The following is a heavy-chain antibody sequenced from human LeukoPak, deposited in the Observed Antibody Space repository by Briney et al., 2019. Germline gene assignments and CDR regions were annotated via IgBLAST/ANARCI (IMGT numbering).Heavy chain of an antibody. J-gene: IGHJ4*02. CDR1: GYTFTGHY. CDR3: ARSVVTTTPTFDY. D-gene: IGHD2-21*02. V-gene: IGHV1-2*02. Sequence: GASVKVSCKASGYTFTGHYIHWVRQAPGQGLEWLGWLNPNGGTTNFAQKFQGRVTVTRDTSISTAYMEVSRLRSDDTAVYYCARSVVTTTPTFDYWGQGTLVTVSS. CDR2: LNPNGGTT.